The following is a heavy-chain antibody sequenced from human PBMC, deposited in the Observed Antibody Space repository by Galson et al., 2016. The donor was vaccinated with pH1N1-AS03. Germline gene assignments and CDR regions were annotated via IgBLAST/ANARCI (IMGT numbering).Heavy chain of an antibody. D-gene: IGHD2-8*02. Sequence: SLRLSCAASEFTFSTYWMTWVRQAPGKGLEWVANIKEDGSDKSYVDSVKGRFTISRDNAKNSVFLQMNSLRTEDTAVYYCARDRNECAGGVCYDVLDIWGQGTMVTVSS. J-gene: IGHJ3*02. CDR1: EFTFSTYW. CDR2: IKEDGSDK. V-gene: IGHV3-7*01. CDR3: ARDRNECAGGVCYDVLDI.